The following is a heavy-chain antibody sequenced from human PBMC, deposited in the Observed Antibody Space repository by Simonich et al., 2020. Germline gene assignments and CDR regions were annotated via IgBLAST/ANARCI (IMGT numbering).Heavy chain of an antibody. Sequence: QLQLQESGPGLVKPSETLSLTCTVSGGSISSSSYYWGWIRQPPGKGLEGIGSIYYSGSTYYNPYLKSRVTISVDTSKNQFSLKLSSVTAADTAVYYCARHAGFAFDIWGQGTMVTVSS. J-gene: IGHJ3*02. V-gene: IGHV4-39*01. CDR2: IYYSGST. CDR1: GGSISSSSYY. D-gene: IGHD6-13*01. CDR3: ARHAGFAFDI.